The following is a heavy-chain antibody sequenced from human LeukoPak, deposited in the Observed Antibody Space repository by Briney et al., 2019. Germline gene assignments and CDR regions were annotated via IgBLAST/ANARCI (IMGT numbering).Heavy chain of an antibody. CDR2: IIPIFGTA. D-gene: IGHD2-15*01. CDR1: GGTFISYA. Sequence: SVKVSCKASGGTFISYAISWVRQAPGQGLEWMGGIIPIFGTANYAQKFQGRVTITADESTSTAYMELSSLRSEDTAVYYCARDGPRYCSGGSCSGSYYFDYWGQGTLVTVSS. V-gene: IGHV1-69*13. CDR3: ARDGPRYCSGGSCSGSYYFDY. J-gene: IGHJ4*02.